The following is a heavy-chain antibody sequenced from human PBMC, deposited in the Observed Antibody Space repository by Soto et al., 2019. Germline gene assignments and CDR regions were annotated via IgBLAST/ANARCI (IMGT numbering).Heavy chain of an antibody. CDR2: ISAYNGNT. V-gene: IGHV1-18*01. J-gene: IGHJ5*02. Sequence: ASVKVSCKASGYTFTSYGISWVRQAPGQGLEWMGWISAYNGNTNYAHKLQGRVTMTTDTSRNQFSLKLSPVTAADTAEYFCARAKAPLYSSSWYWFDPWGQGTLVTVSS. D-gene: IGHD6-13*01. CDR3: ARAKAPLYSSSWYWFDP. CDR1: GYTFTSYG.